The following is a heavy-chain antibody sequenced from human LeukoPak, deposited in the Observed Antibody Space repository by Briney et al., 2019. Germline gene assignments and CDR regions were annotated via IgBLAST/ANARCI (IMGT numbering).Heavy chain of an antibody. D-gene: IGHD3-22*01. V-gene: IGHV4-34*01. CDR3: ARAVDYYDSSGYPRFYYYYYGMDV. Sequence: SETLSLTCAVYGGSFSGYYWSWIRQPPGKGLEWIGEINHSGSTNYNPSLKSRVTISVDTSKNQFSLKLSSVTAADTAVYYCARAVDYYDSSGYPRFYYYYYGMDVWGQGTTVTASS. J-gene: IGHJ6*02. CDR1: GGSFSGYY. CDR2: INHSGST.